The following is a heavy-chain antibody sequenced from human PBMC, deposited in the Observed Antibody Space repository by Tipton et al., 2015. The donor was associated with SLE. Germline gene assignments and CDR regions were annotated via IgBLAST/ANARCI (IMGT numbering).Heavy chain of an antibody. CDR1: GVSISSSS. V-gene: IGHV4-4*07. D-gene: IGHD2-8*01. CDR3: ARVWLNNAFNI. J-gene: IGHJ3*02. Sequence: TLSLTCTVSGVSISSSSWSWIRQPAGKGLEWIGRIYTSGSTDDNPSLKSRVTMSVDMSKNQIFLQMTSVTAADTAVYFCARVWLNNAFNIWGQGTRVTVSS. CDR2: IYTSGST.